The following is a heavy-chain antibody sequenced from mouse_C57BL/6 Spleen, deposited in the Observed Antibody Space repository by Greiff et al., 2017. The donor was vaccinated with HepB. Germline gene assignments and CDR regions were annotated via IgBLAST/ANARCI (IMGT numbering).Heavy chain of an antibody. CDR1: GYTFTSYW. Sequence: QVQLQQPGAELVKPGASVKLSCKASGYTFTSYWMQWVKQRPGQGLEWIGEIDPSDSYTNYNQKFKGKATLTVDTSSSTAYVQLSSLTSEDSAVYYCARSTTVVYFDYWGQGTTLTVSS. CDR3: ARSTTVVYFDY. CDR2: IDPSDSYT. V-gene: IGHV1-50*01. D-gene: IGHD1-1*01. J-gene: IGHJ2*01.